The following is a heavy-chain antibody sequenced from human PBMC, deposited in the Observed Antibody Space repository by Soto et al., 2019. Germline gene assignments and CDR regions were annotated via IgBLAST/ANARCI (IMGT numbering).Heavy chain of an antibody. J-gene: IGHJ6*02. CDR2: SRNEANSYTT. CDR1: GFRFSDLF. CDR3: ALNYYGLDV. Sequence: GGSLRLSCDASGFRFSDLFMDWVRQTPGKGLEWVGRSRNEANSYTTGYAASVKGRFTISRHDSQNSLILQMNSLKIEDTAIYYCALNYYGLDVLGHGTTVTVSS. V-gene: IGHV3-72*01.